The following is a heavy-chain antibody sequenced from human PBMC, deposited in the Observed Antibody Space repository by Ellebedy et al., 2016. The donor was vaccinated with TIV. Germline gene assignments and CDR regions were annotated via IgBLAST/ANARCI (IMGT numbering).Heavy chain of an antibody. J-gene: IGHJ4*02. V-gene: IGHV3-23*01. CDR3: ARDGDHHVDLDN. Sequence: GESLKISCAASGFTFSDSAMSWVRQAPEKGLEWVSTISGSADRTYYADSVEGRFTISRDNAKNTLYLQMNSLRAEDTALYYCARDGDHHVDLDNWGQGTLVTVSS. CDR1: GFTFSDSA. CDR2: ISGSADRT. D-gene: IGHD5-12*01.